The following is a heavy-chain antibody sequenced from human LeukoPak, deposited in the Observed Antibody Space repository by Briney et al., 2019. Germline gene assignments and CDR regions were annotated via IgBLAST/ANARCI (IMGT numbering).Heavy chain of an antibody. Sequence: GASVKVSCKASGYTFTGYYMHWVRQAPGQGLEWMGWINPNSGGTNYAQKFQGRVTMTRDTSISTAYMELSRLRSGDTAVYYCARDAGYCSSTSCKLYYYGMDVWGQGTTVTVSS. CDR3: ARDAGYCSSTSCKLYYYGMDV. CDR2: INPNSGGT. D-gene: IGHD2-2*01. CDR1: GYTFTGYY. J-gene: IGHJ6*02. V-gene: IGHV1-2*02.